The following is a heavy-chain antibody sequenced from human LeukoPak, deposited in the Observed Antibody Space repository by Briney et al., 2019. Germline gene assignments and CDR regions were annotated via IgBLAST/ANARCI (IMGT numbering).Heavy chain of an antibody. V-gene: IGHV4-39*07. CDR2: FYFGGSN. CDR1: GDSISSNNRY. Sequence: SETLSLTCTVSGDSISSNNRYWGWIRQPPGKGLEWIGSFYFGGSNYYSPSLRSRVIISLDTSKNQFSLTLNFVTAADTAMYYCASSHSATWYDDWGQGALVTVSS. J-gene: IGHJ4*02. D-gene: IGHD6-13*01. CDR3: ASSHSATWYDD.